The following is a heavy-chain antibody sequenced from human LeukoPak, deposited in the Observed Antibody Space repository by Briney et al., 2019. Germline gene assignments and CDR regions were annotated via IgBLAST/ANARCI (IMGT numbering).Heavy chain of an antibody. CDR3: ARDPTTVTTRESPWGMDV. D-gene: IGHD4-17*01. CDR1: GGSISSISYY. CDR2: MYQSGNT. V-gene: IGHV4-39*02. J-gene: IGHJ6*02. Sequence: PSETLSLTCTVSGGSISSISYYWGWIRQPPGKGLEWIGSMYQSGNTYYNPSLKSRVTISVDTSKNQFSLKLSSVTAADTAVYYCARDPTTVTTRESPWGMDVWGQGTTVTVSS.